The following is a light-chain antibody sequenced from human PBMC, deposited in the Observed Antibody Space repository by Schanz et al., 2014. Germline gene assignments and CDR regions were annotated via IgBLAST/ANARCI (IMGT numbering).Light chain of an antibody. V-gene: IGKV3-20*01. Sequence: EIVLTQSPGTLSLSPGERATLSCRASHSVSSNSLVWYQQKPGQAPRLLIYDASTRATGIPDRFSGSGSGTDFTLTISSLEPEDFAVYYCQQYGVSPLTFGGGTKVEIQ. J-gene: IGKJ4*01. CDR1: HSVSSNS. CDR2: DAS. CDR3: QQYGVSPLT.